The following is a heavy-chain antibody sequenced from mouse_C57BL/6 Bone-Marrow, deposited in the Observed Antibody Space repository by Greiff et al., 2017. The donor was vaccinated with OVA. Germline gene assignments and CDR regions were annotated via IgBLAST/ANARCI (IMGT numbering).Heavy chain of an antibody. Sequence: QVQLQQPGAELVKPGASVKMSCKASGYTFTSYWITWVKQRPGQGLEWIGDIYPGSGSTNYNEKFKRKATLTVDTSSSTAYMQLSSLTSEDSAVYYCARYYYGSSLAWFAYWGQGTLVTVSA. CDR1: GYTFTSYW. CDR3: ARYYYGSSLAWFAY. D-gene: IGHD1-1*01. V-gene: IGHV1-55*01. J-gene: IGHJ3*01. CDR2: IYPGSGST.